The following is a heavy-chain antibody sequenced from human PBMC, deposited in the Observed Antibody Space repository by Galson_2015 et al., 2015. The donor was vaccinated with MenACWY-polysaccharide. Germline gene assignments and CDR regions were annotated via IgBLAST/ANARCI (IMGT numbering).Heavy chain of an antibody. J-gene: IGHJ4*02. CDR1: TFTLSNAW. V-gene: IGHV3-15*01. Sequence: SLRLSCAASTFTLSNAWMNWVRQAPGKGLEWVGRLKSNFAGGTTDYAAPVKGRFTFSRDDSKNTLYLQMYSLKIEDTAVYYCTPDPRHEILRDWGQGTLVTVSA. D-gene: IGHD2-15*01. CDR3: TPDPRHEILRD. CDR2: LKSNFAGGTT.